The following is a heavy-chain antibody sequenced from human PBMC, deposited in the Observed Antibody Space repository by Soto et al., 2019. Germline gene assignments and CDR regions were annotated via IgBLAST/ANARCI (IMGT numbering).Heavy chain of an antibody. CDR2: MNPNSGKT. V-gene: IGHV1-8*01. J-gene: IGHJ4*02. D-gene: IGHD6-19*01. Sequence: QVQLVQSGAEVKKPGASVKVSCKASGYTFTTYDINWVRQATGQGLEWMGWMNPNSGKTGYAQKFHGRVTMTRNTSISTAYLELSSLRSEDTAVYYCARDASGWYELDYWGQGILVTVSS. CDR3: ARDASGWYELDY. CDR1: GYTFTTYD.